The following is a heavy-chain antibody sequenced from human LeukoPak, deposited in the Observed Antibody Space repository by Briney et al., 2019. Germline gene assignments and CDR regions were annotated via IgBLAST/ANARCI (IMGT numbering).Heavy chain of an antibody. D-gene: IGHD5-18*01. Sequence: GGSLRLSCAASGFTFSTYGMHWVRQAPGKGLEWVAVIWYDGSKTYYVDSVKGRFSISRDNSKNTLYLQMNSLRAEDTALYYCARDRGSAMDPYGMDVWGQGTTVTVSS. CDR2: IWYDGSKT. CDR1: GFTFSTYG. J-gene: IGHJ6*02. CDR3: ARDRGSAMDPYGMDV. V-gene: IGHV3-33*01.